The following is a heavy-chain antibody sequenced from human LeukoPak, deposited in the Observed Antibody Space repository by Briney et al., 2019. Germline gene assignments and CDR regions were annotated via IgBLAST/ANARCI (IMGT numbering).Heavy chain of an antibody. J-gene: IGHJ4*02. V-gene: IGHV1-69*04. CDR1: GGTFSSYA. CDR2: IIPILGIA. CDR3: ARAGGSSSWHTPFDY. Sequence: SVKVSCKASGGTFSSYAISWVRQAPGQGLEWMGRIIPILGIANYAQKFQGRVTITADKSTSTAYMELSSLRSEDTAVYYCARAGGSSSWHTPFDYWGQGTLVTVSS. D-gene: IGHD6-13*01.